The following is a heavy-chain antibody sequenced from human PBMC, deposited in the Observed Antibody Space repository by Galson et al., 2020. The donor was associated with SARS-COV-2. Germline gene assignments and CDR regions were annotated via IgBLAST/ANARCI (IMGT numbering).Heavy chain of an antibody. CDR1: GFSLSTSGVC. Sequence: SGPTLVTPTQTLTLTCTLSGFSLSTSGVCVNWIRQPPGKDLEWLERIDWDDDKYYSTSLKTRLTISKDTSKSQVVLTMTNMDPVDTATYYCARMGRAGGPLDFWGQGALVTVSS. CDR2: IDWDDDK. J-gene: IGHJ4*02. CDR3: ARMGRAGGPLDF. V-gene: IGHV2-70*11. D-gene: IGHD3-10*01.